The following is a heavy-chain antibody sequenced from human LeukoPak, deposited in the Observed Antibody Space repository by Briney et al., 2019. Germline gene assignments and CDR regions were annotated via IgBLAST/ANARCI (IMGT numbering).Heavy chain of an antibody. CDR2: IYHSGGS. D-gene: IGHD3-10*01. Sequence: SETLSLTCVVSGYSISNDYYWGWIRQPPGKGLEWIGNIYHSGGSYYNPSLKSRVTILVDTSKNQFSLRLSSVTAADTAAYYCARVNYLGFGESDRSLDPWGQGTLVTVSS. J-gene: IGHJ5*02. CDR3: ARVNYLGFGESDRSLDP. CDR1: GYSISNDYY. V-gene: IGHV4-38-2*01.